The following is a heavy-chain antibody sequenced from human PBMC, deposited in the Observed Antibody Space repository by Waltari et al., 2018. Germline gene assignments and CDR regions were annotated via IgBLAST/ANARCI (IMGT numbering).Heavy chain of an antibody. D-gene: IGHD3-10*01. J-gene: IGHJ4*02. CDR2: IYSGGST. CDR3: AKEASGGSGSYEGD. V-gene: IGHV3-23*03. Sequence: EVQLLESGGGLVQPGGSLRLSCAASGFTFSSYAMSWVRQAPGTGLEWVSVIYSGGSTYYADSVKGRFTISRDNSKNTLYLQMNSLRAEDTAVYYCAKEASGGSGSYEGDWGQGTLVTVSS. CDR1: GFTFSSYA.